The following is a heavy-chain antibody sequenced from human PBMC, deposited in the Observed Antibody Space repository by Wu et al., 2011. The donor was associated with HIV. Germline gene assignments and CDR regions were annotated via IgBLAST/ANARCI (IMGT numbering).Heavy chain of an antibody. D-gene: IGHD2-21*01. CDR3: ARSXSSLYSNYYYMDV. J-gene: IGHJ6*03. V-gene: IGHV1-69*13. CDR1: GGTFSSYA. CDR2: ITPIFGTP. Sequence: QVQLVQSGAEVKKPGASVKVSCKASGGTFSSYAFNWVRQAPGQGPEWMGRITPIFGTPNYAPRFQGRVTITADDSTSTIFMGLSSLRSEDTATYYCARSXSSLYSNYYYMDVWGKGTTVTVSS.